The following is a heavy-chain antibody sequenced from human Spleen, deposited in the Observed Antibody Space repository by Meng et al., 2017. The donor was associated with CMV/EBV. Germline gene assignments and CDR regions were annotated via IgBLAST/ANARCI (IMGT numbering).Heavy chain of an antibody. Sequence: ASVKVSCKASGYTFTNYGITWVRQAPGQGLEWLGWISAYNGDTNSAQNLQGRVTMTTDTPTSTAYMELRSLTSDDTAVYYCAREWTDDCSSTSCYGGTFDIWGQGTMVTVSS. CDR2: ISAYNGDT. CDR1: GYTFTNYG. J-gene: IGHJ3*02. CDR3: AREWTDDCSSTSCYGGTFDI. V-gene: IGHV1-18*01. D-gene: IGHD2-2*01.